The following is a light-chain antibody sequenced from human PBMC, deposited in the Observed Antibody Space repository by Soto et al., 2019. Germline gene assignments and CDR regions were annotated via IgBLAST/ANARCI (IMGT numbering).Light chain of an antibody. J-gene: IGKJ2*01. Sequence: EVVLTQSPGTLSLSPGERATLSCRASQSVSNNYLAWYQQKPGQAPRLLMYDASTRATGFPARFSGSGSGTEFTLTISDLQSEDFAVYFCQQYNKWPYTFGHGTNVDIK. CDR2: DAS. CDR3: QQYNKWPYT. CDR1: QSVSNN. V-gene: IGKV3-15*01.